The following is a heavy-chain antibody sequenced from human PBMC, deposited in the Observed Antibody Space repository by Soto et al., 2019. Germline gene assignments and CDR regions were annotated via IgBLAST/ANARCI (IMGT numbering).Heavy chain of an antibody. Sequence: GSLRLSCAASGFTFSDYYMSWIRQAPGKGLEWVSYISSSGSTIYYADSVKGRFTISRDNAKNSLYLQMNSLRAEDTAVYYCARPYYYDSSGYYADYWGQGTLVTVSS. D-gene: IGHD3-22*01. CDR1: GFTFSDYY. J-gene: IGHJ4*02. CDR3: ARPYYYDSSGYYADY. V-gene: IGHV3-11*01. CDR2: ISSSGSTI.